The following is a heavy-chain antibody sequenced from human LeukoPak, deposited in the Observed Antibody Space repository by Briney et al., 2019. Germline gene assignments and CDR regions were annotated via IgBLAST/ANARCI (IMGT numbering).Heavy chain of an antibody. D-gene: IGHD1/OR15-1a*01. CDR3: AKGVDEHSV. CDR1: GFSFSNYG. V-gene: IGHV3-33*06. J-gene: IGHJ6*02. Sequence: GGSLRLSCTASGFSFSNYGMHWVRQAPGKGLEWVAVIWYDGSNKYYADSVKGRFTISRDNSKNTLYLQINTLRAEDTAVYYCAKGVDEHSVWGQGTTVTVSS. CDR2: IWYDGSNK.